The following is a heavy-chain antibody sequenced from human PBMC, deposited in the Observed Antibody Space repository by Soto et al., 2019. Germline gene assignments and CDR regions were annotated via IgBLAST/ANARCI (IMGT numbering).Heavy chain of an antibody. V-gene: IGHV1-2*04. D-gene: IGHD3-9*01. J-gene: IGHJ4*02. Sequence: ASVKVSCQASGYTFTGYYMHWVRQAPGQGLEWMGWINPNSGGTNYAQKFQGWFTMTRDTSISTAYMELSRLRSDDTAVYYCARGIPYYDILTGYYDYWGQGTLVTVSS. CDR1: GYTFTGYY. CDR2: INPNSGGT. CDR3: ARGIPYYDILTGYYDY.